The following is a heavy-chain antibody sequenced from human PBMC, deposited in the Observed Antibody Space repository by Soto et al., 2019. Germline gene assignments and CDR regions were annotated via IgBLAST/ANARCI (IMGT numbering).Heavy chain of an antibody. D-gene: IGHD2-2*01. CDR1: GGSISSGDYY. V-gene: IGHV4-30-4*01. Sequence: QVQLQESGPGLVKPSQTLSLTCTVSGGSISSGDYYWSWIRQPPGKGLEWIGYIYYSGSTYYNPSLKSRVTISVDTSKNQFSLKLSSVTAADTAVYYCARVTVLVPAADYFDYWGQGTLVTVSS. J-gene: IGHJ4*02. CDR3: ARVTVLVPAADYFDY. CDR2: IYYSGST.